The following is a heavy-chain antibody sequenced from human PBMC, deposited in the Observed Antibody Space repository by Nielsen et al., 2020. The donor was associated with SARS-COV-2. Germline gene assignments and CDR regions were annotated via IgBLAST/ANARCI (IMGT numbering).Heavy chain of an antibody. CDR3: ARVSGYYWPQDY. D-gene: IGHD5-12*01. J-gene: IGHJ4*02. V-gene: IGHV3-23*01. Sequence: LSCAVSVCILNTFGLSWFRQTTGNLLEWISTISGTADSTYYADSVKGRFTISRDNSKNTLYLQMNSLRAEDTATYYCARVSGYYWPQDYWGQGTLVTVSS. CDR2: ISGTADST. CDR1: VCILNTFG.